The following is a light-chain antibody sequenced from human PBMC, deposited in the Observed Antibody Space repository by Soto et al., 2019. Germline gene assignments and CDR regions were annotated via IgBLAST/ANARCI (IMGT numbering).Light chain of an antibody. J-gene: IGKJ2*01. V-gene: IGKV3-15*01. Sequence: EIVMTQSPATLSVSPGERATLFCRASQSVGRTLAWYQQKPGQSPRLLVYGASTRANGPPARFSGSGSGTEFTLTISSLXSEDVAVYYCQQYNQWPPYTFGQGTKVDTK. CDR2: GAS. CDR3: QQYNQWPPYT. CDR1: QSVGRT.